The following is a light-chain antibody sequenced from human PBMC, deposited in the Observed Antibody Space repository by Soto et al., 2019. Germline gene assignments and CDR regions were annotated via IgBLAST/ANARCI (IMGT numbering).Light chain of an antibody. Sequence: EIVLTQSPATLSLSPGDRATLSCRASQTVRTYLGWYQQKPGQAPRLLIYDASNMATGIPARFSGSRSGTDFTLTISSREPEDFAVYYCQQRATWHPFTFGPGTKVDLK. CDR2: DAS. CDR1: QTVRTY. J-gene: IGKJ3*01. CDR3: QQRATWHPFT. V-gene: IGKV3-11*01.